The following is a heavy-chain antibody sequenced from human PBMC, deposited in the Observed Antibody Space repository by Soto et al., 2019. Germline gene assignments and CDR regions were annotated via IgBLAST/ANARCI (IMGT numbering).Heavy chain of an antibody. J-gene: IGHJ3*01. CDR3: ARRGSR. V-gene: IGHV3-48*03. CDR2: IHPGGQTI. Sequence: EVQLVESGGGLEQPGGSLRLSCAASGLTFSSSEMYWVRQAPGKGLEWISYIHPGGQTIFYAESVKGRFTISRDNAKHSVYLQMNSLRAEDTAVYYCARRGSRWGRGTKVTVSS. CDR1: GLTFSSSE. D-gene: IGHD2-15*01.